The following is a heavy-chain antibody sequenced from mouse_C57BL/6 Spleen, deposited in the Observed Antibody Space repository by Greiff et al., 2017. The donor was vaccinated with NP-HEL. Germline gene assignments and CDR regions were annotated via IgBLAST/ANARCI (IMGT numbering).Heavy chain of an antibody. Sequence: EVKLVESGGGLVKPGGSLKLSCAASGFTFSSYAMSWVRQTPEKRLEWVATISDGGSYTYYPDNVKGRFTISRDNAKNNLYLQMSHLKSEDTAMYYCARVPSTVVANWYFDVWGTGTTVTVSS. CDR2: ISDGGSYT. V-gene: IGHV5-4*03. CDR1: GFTFSSYA. CDR3: ARVPSTVVANWYFDV. D-gene: IGHD1-1*01. J-gene: IGHJ1*03.